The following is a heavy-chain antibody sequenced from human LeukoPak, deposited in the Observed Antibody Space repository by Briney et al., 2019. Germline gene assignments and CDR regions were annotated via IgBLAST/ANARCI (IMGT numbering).Heavy chain of an antibody. V-gene: IGHV1-69*04. CDR2: IIPILGIA. CDR1: GGTFSSYT. Sequence: ASVKVSCKASGGTFSSYTISWVRQAPGQGLEWMGRIIPILGIANYAQKFQGRVTITADKSTSTAYMELGSLRSEDTAVYYCARDPHGGIRYCSGGSCQSYYYYGMDVWGQGTTVTVSS. CDR3: ARDPHGGIRYCSGGSCQSYYYYGMDV. D-gene: IGHD2-15*01. J-gene: IGHJ6*02.